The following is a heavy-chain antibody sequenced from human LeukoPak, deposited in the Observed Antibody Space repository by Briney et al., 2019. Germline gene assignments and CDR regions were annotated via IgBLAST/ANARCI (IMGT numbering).Heavy chain of an antibody. V-gene: IGHV4-38-2*01. CDR3: ARHYDYYYYMDV. CDR2: IYHGGNT. CDR1: GYSISSGYY. D-gene: IGHD3-16*01. J-gene: IGHJ6*03. Sequence: SETLSLTCAVSGYSISSGYYWGWIRQPPGKGLDWIGSIYHGGNTYYNPSLKSRVTISVDTSKNQFSLRLSSVTAADTAVYYCARHYDYYYYMDVWGKGTTVTVSS.